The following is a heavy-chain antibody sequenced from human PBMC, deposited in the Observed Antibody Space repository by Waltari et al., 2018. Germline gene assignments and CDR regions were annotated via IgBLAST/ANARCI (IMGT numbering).Heavy chain of an antibody. CDR2: INHSGST. D-gene: IGHD6-6*01. V-gene: IGHV4-34*01. CDR1: GGSFSGYY. Sequence: QVQLQQWGAGLLKPSETLSLTCAVYGGSFSGYYWSWIRQPPGKGLEWIGEINHSGSTNYNPYLKSRVTISVDTSKNQFSLKLSSVTAADTAVYYCARHLKSSPRVIAAGESFDYWGQGTLVTVSS. CDR3: ARHLKSSPRVIAAGESFDY. J-gene: IGHJ4*02.